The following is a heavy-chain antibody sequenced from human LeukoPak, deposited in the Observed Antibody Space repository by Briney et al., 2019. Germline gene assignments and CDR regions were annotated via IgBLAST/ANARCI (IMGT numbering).Heavy chain of an antibody. CDR3: ARELSTFGEGWFDP. CDR2: VSGNGVST. V-gene: IGHV3-23*01. CDR1: GFTFSSYA. Sequence: GGSLRLSCAASGFTFSSYAMSWVRQAPGKGLEWVSGVSGNGVSTDYADSVKGRFTISRDNSKNTLYLQMNSLRAEDTAVYYCARELSTFGEGWFDPWGQGTLVTVSS. D-gene: IGHD3-10*02. J-gene: IGHJ5*02.